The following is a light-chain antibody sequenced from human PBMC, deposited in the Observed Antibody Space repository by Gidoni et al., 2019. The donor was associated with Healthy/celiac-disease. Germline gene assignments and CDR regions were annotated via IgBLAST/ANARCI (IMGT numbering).Light chain of an antibody. J-gene: IGLJ2*01. CDR3: QAWDSSTVV. Sequence: SYELTQPPSVSVSPGQTASITCSGDKLGDKYACWYQQKPGQSPVLVIYQDSKRPSGIPERFSGSNSGNTATRTISGTQAMDEADYDCQAWDSSTVVFGGGTKLTVL. CDR1: KLGDKY. V-gene: IGLV3-1*01. CDR2: QDS.